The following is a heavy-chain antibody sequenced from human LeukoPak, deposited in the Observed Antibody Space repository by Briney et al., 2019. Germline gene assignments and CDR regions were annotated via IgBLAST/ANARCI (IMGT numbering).Heavy chain of an antibody. V-gene: IGHV1-8*01. D-gene: IGHD1-26*01. CDR1: GYTFTSYD. CDR3: ARVREVGATYIDY. Sequence: ASVKVSCKASGYTFTSYDINWVRQATGQGLEWMGWMNPNSGNTGYAQKFQGRVTMTRNTSISTAYMELGSLRSEDTAVYYCARVREVGATYIDYWGQGTLVTVSS. J-gene: IGHJ4*02. CDR2: MNPNSGNT.